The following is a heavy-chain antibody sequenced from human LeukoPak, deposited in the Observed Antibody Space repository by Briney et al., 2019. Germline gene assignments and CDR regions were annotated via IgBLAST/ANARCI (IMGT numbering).Heavy chain of an antibody. CDR1: SGSISSFY. J-gene: IGHJ4*02. Sequence: PSETLSLTCTFSSGSISSFYWSWIRQPPGKGLEWIGYISYSGITKYNPSLKSRVTISIDMSKNQFSLRLSSVTAADTAVYYCARGQGRFDYDSSGYYITDLDYWGQGTLVTVSS. V-gene: IGHV4-59*01. D-gene: IGHD3-22*01. CDR3: ARGQGRFDYDSSGYYITDLDY. CDR2: ISYSGIT.